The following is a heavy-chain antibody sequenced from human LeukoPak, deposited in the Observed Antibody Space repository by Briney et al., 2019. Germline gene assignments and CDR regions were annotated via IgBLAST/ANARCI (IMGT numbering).Heavy chain of an antibody. CDR3: VRAPSGSAYGYYY. CDR2: ISSSSSTI. D-gene: IGHD5-18*01. V-gene: IGHV3-48*04. Sequence: GGSLRLSCAASGFTFGSYSMNWVRQAPGKGLEWVSYISSSSSTIYYADSVTGRFTISRDNAKNSLFLQMNSLRAEDTAVYYCVRAPSGSAYGYYYWGQGTLVTVSS. CDR1: GFTFGSYS. J-gene: IGHJ4*02.